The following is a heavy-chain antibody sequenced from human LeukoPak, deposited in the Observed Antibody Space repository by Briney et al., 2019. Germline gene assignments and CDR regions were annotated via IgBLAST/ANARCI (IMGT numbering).Heavy chain of an antibody. CDR2: ITSNGDKP. CDR1: GLTFRRYA. Sequence: AGSLRLSCAASGLTFRRYAMSWVRQAPGNGLKGFLSITSNGDKPFYADSGKGRFTISRDNSKNTLYLQMNSLRTEDTALYYCAKDRPNYFGPGGDYYETNGDYWGQGTQVTVSS. J-gene: IGHJ4*02. D-gene: IGHD3-10*01. V-gene: IGHV3-23*01. CDR3: AKDRPNYFGPGGDYYETNGDY.